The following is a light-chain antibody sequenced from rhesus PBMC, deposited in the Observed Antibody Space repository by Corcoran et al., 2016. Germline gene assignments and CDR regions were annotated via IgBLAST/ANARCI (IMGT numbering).Light chain of an antibody. J-gene: IGKJ1*01. CDR1: QGISNN. Sequence: DIQMTQSPSSLSASVGDRVPITCQARQGISNNLAWYQQKPGKVPKLLIYAASTLQSGGPSRFSGSGSGTDFTLTIRSLQPEDFATYYCQHGYGIPWTFGQGTKVEIK. CDR3: QHGYGIPWT. CDR2: AAS. V-gene: IGKV1S17*01.